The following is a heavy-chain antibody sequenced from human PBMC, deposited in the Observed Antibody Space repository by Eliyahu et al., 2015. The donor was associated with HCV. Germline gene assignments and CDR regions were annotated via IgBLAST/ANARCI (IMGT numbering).Heavy chain of an antibody. V-gene: IGHV4-30-4*01. Sequence: QVQLQESGPGLVKASQTLSLTCTVSGGSISSRDYYWSWIRQPPGKGLEWIGYIYYSGSTYYNPSLKSRVTISLDTSKTQFSLKLSSVTAADTAVYYCAATTVTTNGWFDPWGQGTLVTVSS. D-gene: IGHD4-17*01. CDR2: IYYSGST. J-gene: IGHJ5*02. CDR3: AATTVTTNGWFDP. CDR1: GGSISSRDYY.